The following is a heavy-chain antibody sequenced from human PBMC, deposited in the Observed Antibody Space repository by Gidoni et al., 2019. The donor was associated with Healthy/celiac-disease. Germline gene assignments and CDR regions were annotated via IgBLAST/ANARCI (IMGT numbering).Heavy chain of an antibody. Sequence: QVQLVESGGGVVQPGRSLRLSCAASGFPFSSYGMHWVRQAPGKGLEWVAVIWYDGSNKYYADSVKGRFTISRDNSKNTLYLQMNSLRAEDTAVYYCARDPANSGFYLYWYFDLWGRGTLVTVSS. CDR2: IWYDGSNK. V-gene: IGHV3-33*01. CDR1: GFPFSSYG. D-gene: IGHD5-12*01. J-gene: IGHJ2*01. CDR3: ARDPANSGFYLYWYFDL.